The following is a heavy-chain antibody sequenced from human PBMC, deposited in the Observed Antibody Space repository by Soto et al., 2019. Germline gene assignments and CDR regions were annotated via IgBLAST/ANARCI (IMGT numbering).Heavy chain of an antibody. D-gene: IGHD6-13*01. CDR2: INVGNGYT. J-gene: IGHJ5*02. V-gene: IGHV1-3*05. Sequence: QVQLVQSGAEEKKPGALVKVSCQASGYTFTSYGIHWVRQAPGQGLEWMGWINVGNGYTQYSQKFQDRVTITSDTLASTSYLVLSSLSSEDTAVYYCARAHSPDSSSCFAWGQGTLVTVSS. CDR3: ARAHSPDSSSCFA. CDR1: GYTFTSYG.